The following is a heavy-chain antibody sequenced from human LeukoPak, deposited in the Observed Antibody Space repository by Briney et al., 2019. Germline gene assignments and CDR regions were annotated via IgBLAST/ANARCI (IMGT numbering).Heavy chain of an antibody. V-gene: IGHV1-2*04. J-gene: IGHJ4*02. CDR2: INPNSGGT. CDR1: GYSFTVNH. CDR3: ARGNVDYFDY. Sequence: ASVKVSCKASGYSFTVNHIHWVRQAPGQGLEWMGWINPNSGGTNYAQKFQGWVTMTRDTSISTAYMELSRLRSDDTAVYYCARGNVDYFDYWGQGTLVTVSS.